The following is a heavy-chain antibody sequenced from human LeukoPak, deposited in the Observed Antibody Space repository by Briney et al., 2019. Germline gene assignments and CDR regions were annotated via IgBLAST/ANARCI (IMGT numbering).Heavy chain of an antibody. D-gene: IGHD1-26*01. V-gene: IGHV3-21*01. Sequence: NPGGSLRLSCAASGFTFSSYSMNWVRQAPGKGLEWVSSISSSSSYIYYADSVKGRFTISRDNSKNTLYLQMNSLRAEDTAVYYCAKDLRYSGSYPAWADYWGQGTLVTVSS. CDR1: GFTFSSYS. CDR3: AKDLRYSGSYPAWADY. CDR2: ISSSSSYI. J-gene: IGHJ4*02.